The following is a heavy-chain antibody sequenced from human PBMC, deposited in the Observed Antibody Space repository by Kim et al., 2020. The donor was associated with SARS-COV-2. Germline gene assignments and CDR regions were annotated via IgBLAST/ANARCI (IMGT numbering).Heavy chain of an antibody. V-gene: IGHV3-11*01. CDR3: ARDYYGSGSYGWFDP. Sequence: DSVKGRFTISRDNAKKSVYLQMNSLRAEDTAVYYCARDYYGSGSYGWFDPWGQGTLVTVSS. J-gene: IGHJ5*02. D-gene: IGHD3-10*01.